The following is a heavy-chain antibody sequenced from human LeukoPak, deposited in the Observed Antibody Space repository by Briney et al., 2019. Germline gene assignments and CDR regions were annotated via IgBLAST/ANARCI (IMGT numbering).Heavy chain of an antibody. Sequence: GGSLRLSCAASAFTFSAYGMHWVRQTPGKGLEWVAVISFDGSHKYYADSVTGRFTISRDNSKNTLYLQMDSLRTDDTAMYYCARDFGITWAQYYFDYWGQGTLVTVSS. V-gene: IGHV3-30*19. CDR2: ISFDGSHK. CDR1: AFTFSAYG. J-gene: IGHJ4*02. D-gene: IGHD3-10*01. CDR3: ARDFGITWAQYYFDY.